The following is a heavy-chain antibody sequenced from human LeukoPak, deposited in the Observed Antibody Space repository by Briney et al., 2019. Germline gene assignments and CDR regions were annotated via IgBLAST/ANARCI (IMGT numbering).Heavy chain of an antibody. CDR2: ISDTSDNT. D-gene: IGHD2-21*01. CDR3: AKDFRIGYSAHFDY. CDR1: GFTFSSYA. Sequence: GGSLRLSCAASGFTFSSYAMSWVRQAPGKGLEWVSTISDTSDNTYYADSVKGRFTISRDNSKNTLYLQMDSLRGEDTAVYYCAKDFRIGYSAHFDYWGQGALVTVSS. V-gene: IGHV3-23*01. J-gene: IGHJ4*02.